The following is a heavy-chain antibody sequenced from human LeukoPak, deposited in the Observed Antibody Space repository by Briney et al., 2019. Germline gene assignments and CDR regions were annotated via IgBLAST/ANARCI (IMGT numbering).Heavy chain of an antibody. V-gene: IGHV3-7*01. Sequence: GGSLRLSCAASGFTFSSYWMSWVRQAPGKGLEWVANIKQDGSEKYYVDSVKGRFTISRDNAKNSLYLQMNSLRAEDTAMYYCARGCWVATPGNWFDPWGQGTLVTVSS. CDR1: GFTFSSYW. CDR2: IKQDGSEK. J-gene: IGHJ5*02. D-gene: IGHD5-12*01. CDR3: ARGCWVATPGNWFDP.